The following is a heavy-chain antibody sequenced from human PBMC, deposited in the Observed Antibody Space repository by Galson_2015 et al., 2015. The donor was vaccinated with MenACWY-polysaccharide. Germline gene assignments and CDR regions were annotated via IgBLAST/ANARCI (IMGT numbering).Heavy chain of an antibody. V-gene: IGHV3-23*01. CDR2: ISGSGTNI. CDR3: AKASQWGAAAVGSFDH. Sequence: SLRLSCAVSGFSITSYAVIWVRQAPGKGLEWVAVISGSGTNIQYADSVKGRFTISRDTSKSTLYLQMNSLRAEDTAKYYCAKASQWGAAAVGSFDHWGQGTLVTVSS. J-gene: IGHJ4*02. CDR1: GFSITSYA. D-gene: IGHD6-13*01.